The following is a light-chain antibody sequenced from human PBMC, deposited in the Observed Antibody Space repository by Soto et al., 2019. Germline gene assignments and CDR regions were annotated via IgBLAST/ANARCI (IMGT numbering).Light chain of an antibody. Sequence: VMTQSPATLSVSPGERATLSCRSSQSVSSSYLAWYQQKPGQAPRLLIYDASNRATGIPARFSGSGSGTDFTLTISSLQSEDFAVYYCQQLNYWPRITFGQGTRLEIK. CDR3: QQLNYWPRIT. CDR1: QSVSSSY. V-gene: IGKV3D-15*01. J-gene: IGKJ5*01. CDR2: DAS.